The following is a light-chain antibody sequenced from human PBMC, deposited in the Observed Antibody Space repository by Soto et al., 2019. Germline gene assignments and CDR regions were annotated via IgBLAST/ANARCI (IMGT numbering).Light chain of an antibody. Sequence: QSVLTQPASVSGSPGQSITISCTGTSSDVGSYNLVSWYQQHPGKAPKLMIYEVSKRPSGVSNRFSGSKSGNTASLTISGLQAEDEADYYCCSYAVTSTVFGTGTKVTVL. CDR2: EVS. J-gene: IGLJ1*01. V-gene: IGLV2-23*02. CDR1: SSDVGSYNL. CDR3: CSYAVTSTV.